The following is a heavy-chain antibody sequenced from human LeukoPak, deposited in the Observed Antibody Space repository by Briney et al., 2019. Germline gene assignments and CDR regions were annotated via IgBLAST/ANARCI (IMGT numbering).Heavy chain of an antibody. J-gene: IGHJ5*02. Sequence: SETLSLTCTVSGGSISSYYWSWIRQPPGKGLEWIGYIHYSGSTNYNPSLKSRVTISVDTSKNQFSLKLSSVTAADTAVYYCARDVGHILTGYYGSLGWFDPWGQGTLVTVSS. CDR2: IHYSGST. CDR3: ARDVGHILTGYYGSLGWFDP. V-gene: IGHV4-59*01. D-gene: IGHD3-9*01. CDR1: GGSISSYY.